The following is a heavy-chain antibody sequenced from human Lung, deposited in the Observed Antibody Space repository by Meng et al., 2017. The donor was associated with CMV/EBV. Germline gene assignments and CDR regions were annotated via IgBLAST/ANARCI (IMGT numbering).Heavy chain of an antibody. CDR2: ISYDGSNK. D-gene: IGHD1-7*01. CDR1: GFTFSSYA. CDR3: ARGSITGTTYYYYYGMDV. J-gene: IGHJ6*02. V-gene: IGHV3-30-3*01. Sequence: GGSLRLXCAASGFTFSSYAMHWVRQAPGKGLEWVAVISYDGSNKYYADSVKGRFTISRDNSKKTLYLQMNSLRAEDTAVYYCARGSITGTTYYYYYGMDVXGQGXTVTVSS.